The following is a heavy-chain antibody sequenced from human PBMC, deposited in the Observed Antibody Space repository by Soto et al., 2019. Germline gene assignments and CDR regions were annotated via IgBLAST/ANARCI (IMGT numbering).Heavy chain of an antibody. CDR2: IISSSTYI. CDR1: GFTLSSYS. Sequence: EVQLVESGGCLVKPGGSLRLSCADSGFTLSSYSMNWVRQATGRGLEWVSSIISSSTYIYYADSVKGRFTISRDNAKNSVYLQMNSLRDEDTAVYYGAIEAVGGSATIHCDSWGQGTLVTVSS. J-gene: IGHJ4*02. D-gene: IGHD2-15*01. CDR3: AIEAVGGSATIHCDS. V-gene: IGHV3-21*01.